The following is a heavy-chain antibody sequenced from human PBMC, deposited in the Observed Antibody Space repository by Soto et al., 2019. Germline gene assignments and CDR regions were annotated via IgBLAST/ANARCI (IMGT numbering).Heavy chain of an antibody. CDR3: AREDSSYYYYYGMDV. J-gene: IGHJ6*02. CDR1: GFTFSSYA. CDR2: ISYDGSNK. V-gene: IGHV3-30-3*01. Sequence: SLRLSCAASGFTFSSYAMHWVRQAPGKGLEWVAVISYDGSNKYYADSVKGRFTISRDNSKNTLYLQMNSLRAEDTAVYYCAREDSSYYYYYGMDVWGQGTTVTVSS. D-gene: IGHD6-6*01.